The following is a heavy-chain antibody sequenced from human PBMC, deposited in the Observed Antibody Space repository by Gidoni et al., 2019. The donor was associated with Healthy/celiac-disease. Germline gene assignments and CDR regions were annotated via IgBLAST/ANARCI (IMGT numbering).Heavy chain of an antibody. J-gene: IGHJ4*02. CDR1: GFTFSSYS. D-gene: IGHD3-10*01. CDR3: ARDPSMVRGVIEPQYYFDY. Sequence: EVQLVESGGGLVKPGGSLRLSCAASGFTFSSYSMNWVRQAPGKGLEWVSSISSSSSYIYYADSVKGRFTISRDNAKNSLYLQMNSLRAEDTAVYYCARDPSMVRGVIEPQYYFDYWGQGTLVTVSS. V-gene: IGHV3-21*01. CDR2: ISSSSSYI.